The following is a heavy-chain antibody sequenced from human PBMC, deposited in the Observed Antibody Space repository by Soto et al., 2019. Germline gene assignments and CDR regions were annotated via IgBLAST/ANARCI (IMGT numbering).Heavy chain of an antibody. J-gene: IGHJ4*02. V-gene: IGHV1-2*02. CDR3: ARDGGGRYVHN. CDR2: INPNSGGT. D-gene: IGHD3-16*01. CDR1: GYTFTGYY. Sequence: VASVKVCCKASGYTFTGYYMHWVRQAPGQGLEGMGWINPNSGGTNYAQKFQGRVTMTRDTSISTAYMELSRLRSDDTAVYYCARDGGGRYVHNWGRGTLVAVPP.